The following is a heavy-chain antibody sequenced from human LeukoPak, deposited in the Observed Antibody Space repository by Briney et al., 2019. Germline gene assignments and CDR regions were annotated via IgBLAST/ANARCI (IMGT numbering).Heavy chain of an antibody. V-gene: IGHV3-48*02. Sequence: GGSLRLSCAASGFTFSSYSMNWVRQAPGKGLEWVSYISSSSTIYYADSVKGRFTISRDNAKNSLYLQMNSLRDEDTAVYYCARDQGNDYGDYIPDYWGQGTLVTVSS. CDR2: ISSSSTI. CDR3: ARDQGNDYGDYIPDY. CDR1: GFTFSSYS. D-gene: IGHD4-17*01. J-gene: IGHJ4*02.